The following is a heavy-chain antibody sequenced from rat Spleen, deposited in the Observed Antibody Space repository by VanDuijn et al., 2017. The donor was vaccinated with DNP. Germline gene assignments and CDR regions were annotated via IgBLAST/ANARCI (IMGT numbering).Heavy chain of an antibody. Sequence: EVQLVQSGGDLVQPERSLKLSCAASGFTFRDYYMAWVRQVPGKGLEWVAAITSSGGSTYYPDSVKGRFTISRDNAKSTLYLQMDSLRSEDTATYYCATSSYYGYDYGFAYWGQGTLVTVSS. CDR1: GFTFRDYY. D-gene: IGHD1-7*01. V-gene: IGHV5S23*01. J-gene: IGHJ3*01. CDR3: ATSSYYGYDYGFAY. CDR2: ITSSGGST.